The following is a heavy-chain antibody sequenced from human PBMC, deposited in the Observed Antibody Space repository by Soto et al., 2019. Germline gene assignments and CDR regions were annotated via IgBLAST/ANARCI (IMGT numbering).Heavy chain of an antibody. D-gene: IGHD3-22*01. J-gene: IGHJ4*02. CDR2: IYYSGST. CDR1: GGSINSDFYY. CDR3: ARQYHSSGYWFDY. Sequence: SVTLSLTCTVSGGSINSDFYYWTWIRQHTGKDIEWLGYIYYSGSTYYNPSLKSRITMSLDTSKNQFSLKLSSVTAADMAVYYCARQYHSSGYWFDYWGQGTLVTVS. V-gene: IGHV4-31*03.